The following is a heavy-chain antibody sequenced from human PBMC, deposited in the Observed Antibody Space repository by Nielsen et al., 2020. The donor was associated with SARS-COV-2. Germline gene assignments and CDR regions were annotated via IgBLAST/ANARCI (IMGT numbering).Heavy chain of an antibody. CDR3: ARVGYSSGWTPHYYYYMDV. V-gene: IGHV4-39*07. D-gene: IGHD6-19*01. Sequence: PGKGLEWIGSIYYSGSTYYNPSLKSRVTISVDTSKNQFSLKLSSVTAADTAVYYCARVGYSSGWTPHYYYYMDVWGKGTTVTVFS. J-gene: IGHJ6*03. CDR2: IYYSGST.